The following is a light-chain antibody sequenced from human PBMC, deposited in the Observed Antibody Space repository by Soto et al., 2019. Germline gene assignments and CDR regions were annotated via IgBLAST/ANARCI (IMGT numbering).Light chain of an antibody. CDR1: SSNIGSNY. CDR2: RNN. V-gene: IGLV1-47*01. Sequence: QSVLTQPPSASGTPGQRVTISRSGSSSNIGSNYVYWYQQLPGTAPKLLIYRNNQRPSGVPDRFSCSNSGTSASLAISGLRSEDEADYYCAAWDDSLSGPVFGGGTQLTVL. CDR3: AAWDDSLSGPV. J-gene: IGLJ2*01.